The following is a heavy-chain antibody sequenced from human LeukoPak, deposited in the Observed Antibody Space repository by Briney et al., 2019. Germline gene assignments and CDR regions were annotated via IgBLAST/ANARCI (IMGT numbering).Heavy chain of an antibody. CDR1: GGSISSYY. CDR3: ARSYSSSWYGGFDY. D-gene: IGHD6-13*01. CDR2: IYTSGST. V-gene: IGHV4-4*08. J-gene: IGHJ4*02. Sequence: SETLSLTCTVSGGSISSYYWSWIRQPPGKGLEWIGRIYTSGSTNYNPSLKSRVTISVDTSKNQFSLKLSSVTAADTAVYYCARSYSSSWYGGFDYWGQGTLVTVSS.